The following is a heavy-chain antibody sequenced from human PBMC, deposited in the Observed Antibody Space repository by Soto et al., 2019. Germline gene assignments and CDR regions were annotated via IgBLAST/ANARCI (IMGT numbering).Heavy chain of an antibody. CDR3: ARDKMWTNGPLGYGMDV. CDR2: IIPIFGTA. CDR1: GGTFSSYA. Sequence: QVQLVQSGAAVKKPGTSVKVSCKASGGTFSSYAISWVRQAPGQGLEWMGGIIPIFGTANYAQKFQGRVTITADESTSTAYMELSSLRSEDTAVYYCARDKMWTNGPLGYGMDVWGQGTTVTVSS. V-gene: IGHV1-69*12. D-gene: IGHD2-8*01. J-gene: IGHJ6*02.